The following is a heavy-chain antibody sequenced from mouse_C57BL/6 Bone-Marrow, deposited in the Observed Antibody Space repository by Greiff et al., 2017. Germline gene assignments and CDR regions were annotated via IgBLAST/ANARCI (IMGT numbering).Heavy chain of an antibody. CDR2: IDPSDSYT. J-gene: IGHJ3*01. Sequence: QVQLQQPGAELVRPGTSVKLSCKASGYTFTSYWMHWVKQRPGQGLEWIGVIDPSDSYTNYNQKFKGKATLTVDTSSSTAYMQLSSLTSEDSAVYDCARWSYGYYGGFAYWGQGTLVTVSA. D-gene: IGHD2-3*01. V-gene: IGHV1-59*01. CDR1: GYTFTSYW. CDR3: ARWSYGYYGGFAY.